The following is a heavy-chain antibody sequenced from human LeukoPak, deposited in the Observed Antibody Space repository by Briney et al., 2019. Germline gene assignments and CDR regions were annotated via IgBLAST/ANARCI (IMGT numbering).Heavy chain of an antibody. CDR2: ISYDGGNK. V-gene: IGHV3-30-3*01. CDR1: GFTFSSYA. CDR3: AREGVPWGYYYDSSGYYY. D-gene: IGHD3-22*01. Sequence: PGGSLRLSCAASGFTFSSYAMHWVRQAPGKGLEWVAVISYDGGNKYYADSVKGRFTISRDNSKNTLYLQMNSLRAEDTAVYYCAREGVPWGYYYDSSGYYYWGQGTLVTVSS. J-gene: IGHJ4*02.